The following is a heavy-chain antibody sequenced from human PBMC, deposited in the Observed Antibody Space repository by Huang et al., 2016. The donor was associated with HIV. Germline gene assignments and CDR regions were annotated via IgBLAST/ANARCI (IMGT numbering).Heavy chain of an antibody. J-gene: IGHJ6*02. Sequence: QMQLQQRGAGLLKPSETLSLTCGVSGGSFTGNYLTWIRQAPGKGLEWIGEVNEIGATNYNPSLNGRVTISLDKSNRELSLNLRSVTAADTAVYYCARQWTILEWLLGLDVWGQGTTVIVSS. CDR3: ARQWTILEWLLGLDV. CDR2: VNEIGAT. V-gene: IGHV4-34*02. D-gene: IGHD3-3*01. CDR1: GGSFTGNY.